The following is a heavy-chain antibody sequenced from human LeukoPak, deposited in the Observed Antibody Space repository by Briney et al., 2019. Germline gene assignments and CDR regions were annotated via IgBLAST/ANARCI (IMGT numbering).Heavy chain of an antibody. Sequence: PSETLSLTCTVSGGSISSSSYYWGWIRQPPGKGLEWIGSIYYSGSTYYNPSLKSRVTISVDTSKNQFSLKLSSVTAADTAVYYCARLLLWFGESLPYYFDYWGQGTLVTVSS. D-gene: IGHD3-10*01. J-gene: IGHJ4*02. V-gene: IGHV4-39*07. CDR3: ARLLLWFGESLPYYFDY. CDR2: IYYSGST. CDR1: GGSISSSSYY.